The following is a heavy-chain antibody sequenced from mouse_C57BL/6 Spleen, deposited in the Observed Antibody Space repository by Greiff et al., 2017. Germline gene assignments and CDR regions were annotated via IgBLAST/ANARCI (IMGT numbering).Heavy chain of an antibody. Sequence: QVQLQQSGAELVRPGTSVKVSCKASGYAFTNYLIEWVKQRPGQGLEWIGVINPGSGGTTYNEKFKGKATLTADKSSSTAYMQLSSLTSEDSAVYFCAREDSHYYAMDYWGQGTSVTVSS. V-gene: IGHV1-54*01. J-gene: IGHJ4*01. CDR1: GYAFTNYL. CDR2: INPGSGGT. CDR3: AREDSHYYAMDY.